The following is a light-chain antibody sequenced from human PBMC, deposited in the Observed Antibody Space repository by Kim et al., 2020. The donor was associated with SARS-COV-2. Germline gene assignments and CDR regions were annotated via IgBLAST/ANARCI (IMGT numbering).Light chain of an antibody. V-gene: IGKV3-20*01. J-gene: IGKJ2*01. Sequence: PVERAALTCRASQSVSSSYLAWYQQKPGQAPRLLIFGASSRATGIPDRFSGSGSGTDFTLTISRLEPEDFAVYYCQQYGSSPGYTFGQGTKLEIK. CDR1: QSVSSSY. CDR2: GAS. CDR3: QQYGSSPGYT.